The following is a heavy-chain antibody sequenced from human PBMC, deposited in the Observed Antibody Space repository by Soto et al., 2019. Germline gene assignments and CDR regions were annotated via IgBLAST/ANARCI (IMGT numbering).Heavy chain of an antibody. CDR1: GYTFTGYY. Sequence: ASVKVSCTASGYTFTGYYMHWVRQAPGQGLEWMGWINPNSGGTNYAQKFQGWVTMTRDTSISTAYMELSRLRSDDTAVYYCARAYDSLNWFDPWGQGTLVTVSS. CDR3: ARAYDSLNWFDP. V-gene: IGHV1-2*04. J-gene: IGHJ5*02. CDR2: INPNSGGT. D-gene: IGHD3-3*01.